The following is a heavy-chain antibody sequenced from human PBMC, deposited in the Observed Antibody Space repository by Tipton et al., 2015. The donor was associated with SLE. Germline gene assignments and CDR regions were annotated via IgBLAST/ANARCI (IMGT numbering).Heavy chain of an antibody. V-gene: IGHV1-18*04. D-gene: IGHD1-1*01. J-gene: IGHJ5*02. CDR2: IKVYDGQT. CDR3: ASLNWRNWFDP. Sequence: QSGAEVKKPGASVKVSCKASGYPFIGYYMHWVRQAPGQGLEWMGWIKVYDGQTNYAQKFHDRVTMTTDTSTSTAYMELRSLRSEDTAVYYCASLNWRNWFDPWGQGTLVTVSS. CDR1: GYPFIGYY.